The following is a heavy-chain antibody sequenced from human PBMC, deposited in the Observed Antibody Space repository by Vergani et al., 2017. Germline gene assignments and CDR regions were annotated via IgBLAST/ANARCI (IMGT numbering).Heavy chain of an antibody. CDR2: IYYSGST. CDR3: ARTYYYDSSGYYSGCYYYYMDV. CDR1: GGSISSSSYY. D-gene: IGHD3-22*01. J-gene: IGHJ6*03. V-gene: IGHV4-39*01. Sequence: QLQLQESGPGLVKPSETLSLTCTVSGGSISSSSYYWGWIRQPPGKGLEWIGSIYYSGSTYYNPSLKSRVTISVDTSKNQFSLKLSSVTAADTAVYYCARTYYYDSSGYYSGCYYYYMDVWGKGTTVTVSS.